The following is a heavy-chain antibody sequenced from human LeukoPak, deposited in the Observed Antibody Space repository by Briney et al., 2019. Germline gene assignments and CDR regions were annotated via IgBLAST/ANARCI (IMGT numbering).Heavy chain of an antibody. J-gene: IGHJ5*02. V-gene: IGHV4-34*01. CDR2: INHSGST. D-gene: IGHD1-26*01. CDR1: GGSFSGYY. Sequence: SETLSLTCAVYGGSFSGYYWSWIRQPAGKGLKWIGEINHSGSTNYNPSLKSRVTISVDTSKNQFSLKLSSVTAADTAVYYCARRSGSYYVGPYNWFDPWGQGTLVTVSS. CDR3: ARRSGSYYVGPYNWFDP.